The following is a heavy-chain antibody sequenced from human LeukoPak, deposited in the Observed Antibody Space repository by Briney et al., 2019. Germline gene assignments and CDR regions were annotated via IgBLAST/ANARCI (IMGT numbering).Heavy chain of an antibody. CDR2: IIPILGIA. V-gene: IGHV1-69*02. Sequence: SVTVSFKASGGTFSSYTISWVRQAPGQGLEWMGRIIPILGIANYAQKFQGRVTITADKSTSTAYMELSSLRSEDTAVYYCARGVGATSHWFDPWGQGTLVTVSS. CDR1: GGTFSSYT. D-gene: IGHD1-26*01. CDR3: ARGVGATSHWFDP. J-gene: IGHJ5*02.